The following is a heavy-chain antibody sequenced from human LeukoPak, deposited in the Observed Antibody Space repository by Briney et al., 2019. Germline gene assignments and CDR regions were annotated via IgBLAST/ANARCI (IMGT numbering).Heavy chain of an antibody. CDR3: ARLEEDLTLGVAGYWFVP. CDR2: IYPDDSNT. D-gene: IGHD3-16*01. Sequence: GESLKISCKGSGYSFTTHWIGWVRQMPGKGLEWMGIIYPDDSNTRCSPSFQGQVTLSADKSINTAYLQWSSLRASDTAMYYCARLEEDLTLGVAGYWFVPWGQGTLVTVSS. J-gene: IGHJ5*02. CDR1: GYSFTTHW. V-gene: IGHV5-51*01.